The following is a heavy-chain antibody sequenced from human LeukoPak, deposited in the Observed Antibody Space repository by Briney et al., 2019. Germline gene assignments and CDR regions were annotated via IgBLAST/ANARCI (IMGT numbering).Heavy chain of an antibody. V-gene: IGHV1-69*13. Sequence: ASVKVSCKASGGTFSSYAINWVRQAPGQGLEWMGGIIPIFGTANYAQNFQGRVTITADESTSTAYMELSSLRSEDTAVYYCAREKDGSGSYYRTHYYYYYMDVWGKGTTVTVSS. J-gene: IGHJ6*03. CDR3: AREKDGSGSYYRTHYYYYYMDV. CDR2: IIPIFGTA. D-gene: IGHD3-10*01. CDR1: GGTFSSYA.